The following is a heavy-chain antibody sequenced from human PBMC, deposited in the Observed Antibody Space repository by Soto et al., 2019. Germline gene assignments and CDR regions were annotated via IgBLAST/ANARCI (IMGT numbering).Heavy chain of an antibody. CDR2: IYPGDSDT. J-gene: IGHJ6*02. CDR3: ARPLRFLDSYYYSGMDV. D-gene: IGHD3-3*01. Sequence: GEALKISCKGSGYSFTSYWIGWVRQMPGKGLEWMGIIYPGDSDTRYSPSFQGQVTISADKSISTAYLQWSSLKASDTAMYYCARPLRFLDSYYYSGMDVWGQGTTVTVSS. V-gene: IGHV5-51*01. CDR1: GYSFTSYW.